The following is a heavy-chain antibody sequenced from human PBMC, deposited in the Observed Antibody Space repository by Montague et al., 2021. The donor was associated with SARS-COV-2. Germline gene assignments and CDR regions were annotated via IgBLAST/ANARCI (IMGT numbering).Heavy chain of an antibody. D-gene: IGHD3-3*01. CDR3: ARQRRYQLPITIFGVVMADAFDI. J-gene: IGHJ3*02. CDR2: IYYSGST. CDR1: GYSISSGYY. V-gene: IGHV4-38-2*02. Sequence: SETLSLTCTVSGYSISSGYYWGWIRQPPGKGLEWIGYIYYSGSTNYNPSLKSRVTISVGTSKNQFSLKLSSVTAADTAVYYCARQRRYQLPITIFGVVMADAFDIWGQGTMVTVSS.